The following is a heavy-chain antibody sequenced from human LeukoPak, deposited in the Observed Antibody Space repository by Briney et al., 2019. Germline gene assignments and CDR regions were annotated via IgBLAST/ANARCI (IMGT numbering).Heavy chain of an antibody. D-gene: IGHD2-15*01. CDR2: ISSSGSTI. CDR3: ARDPKYCSGGSCYRQYYYYYYMDV. V-gene: IGHV3-48*03. CDR1: EFIFSGYE. Sequence: SGGSLRLSCAASEFIFSGYEMNWVRQAPGKGLEWVSYISSSGSTIYYADSVKGRFTNSRDNAKKSLYLQMNSLRAEDTAVYYCARDPKYCSGGSCYRQYYYYYYMDVWGKGTTVTVSS. J-gene: IGHJ6*03.